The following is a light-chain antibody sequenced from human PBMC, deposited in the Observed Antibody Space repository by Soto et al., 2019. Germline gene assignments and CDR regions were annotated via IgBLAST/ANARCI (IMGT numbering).Light chain of an antibody. J-gene: IGLJ2*01. Sequence: QTVVTQPSSLSASPGASASLTCTLRSGINVGTYRIYWYQQKPGSPPQYLLRYKSDSDKHQGSGVPSRFSGSKDASANAGILLISGLQSEDEADYYCMIWHGSASVFGGGTQLTVL. CDR2: YKSDSDK. V-gene: IGLV5-45*03. CDR3: MIWHGSASV. CDR1: SGINVGTYR.